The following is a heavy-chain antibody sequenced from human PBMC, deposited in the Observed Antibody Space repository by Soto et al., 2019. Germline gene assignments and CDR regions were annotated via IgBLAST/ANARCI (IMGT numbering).Heavy chain of an antibody. CDR2: IWNDGSER. V-gene: IGHV3-33*01. CDR3: AGDRAGVGYNIDV. J-gene: IGHJ6*02. D-gene: IGHD5-12*01. CDR1: GFTFRSYG. Sequence: QVQLVESGGGVVQPGRSLRLSCAASGFTFRSYGMHWVRQAPGKGLEWVAVIWNDGSERYYADSVKGRFTISRDNSKNTLDLQMNRLRAEDTAVYYWAGDRAGVGYNIDVWGQGTTVTVSS.